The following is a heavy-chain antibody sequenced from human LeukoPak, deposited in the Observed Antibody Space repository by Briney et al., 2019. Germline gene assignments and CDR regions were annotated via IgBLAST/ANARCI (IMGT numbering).Heavy chain of an antibody. Sequence: SVKVSCKASGGTFSSYAISWVRQAPGQGLEWMGGIIPIFGTANYAQKSQGRVTITTDESTSTAYMELSSLRSEDTAVYYCARGNYGDHGAYFDYWGQGTLVTVSS. V-gene: IGHV1-69*05. CDR1: GGTFSSYA. CDR2: IIPIFGTA. D-gene: IGHD4-17*01. J-gene: IGHJ4*02. CDR3: ARGNYGDHGAYFDY.